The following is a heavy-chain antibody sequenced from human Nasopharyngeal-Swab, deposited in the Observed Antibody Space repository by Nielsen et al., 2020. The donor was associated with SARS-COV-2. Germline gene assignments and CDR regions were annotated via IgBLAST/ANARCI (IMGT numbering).Heavy chain of an antibody. CDR1: GDSIAYSTFY. CDR3: ARDVTSQKFEY. Sequence: GSLRLSCTVSGDSIAYSTFYWGWIRQPPGKGLEWIGNIYYNGNTYQNPSLKSRLTISVDTSKNQFSLKVNSVTAADTATYYCARDVTSQKFEYWGQGTAVTVSS. CDR2: IYYNGNT. J-gene: IGHJ4*02. V-gene: IGHV4-39*07. D-gene: IGHD2-2*01.